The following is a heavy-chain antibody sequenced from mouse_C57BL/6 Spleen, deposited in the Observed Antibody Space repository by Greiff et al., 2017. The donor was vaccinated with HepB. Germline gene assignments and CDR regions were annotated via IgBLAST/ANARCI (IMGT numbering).Heavy chain of an antibody. J-gene: IGHJ2*01. CDR3: AREGITTVVDY. CDR1: GYAFSSSW. D-gene: IGHD1-1*01. V-gene: IGHV1-82*01. CDR2: IYPGDGDT. Sequence: VKLVESGPELVKPGASVKISCKASGYAFSSSWMNWVKQRPGKGLEWIGRIYPGDGDTNYNGKFKGKATLTADKSSSTAYMQLSSLTSEDSAVYFCAREGITTVVDYWGQGTTLTVSS.